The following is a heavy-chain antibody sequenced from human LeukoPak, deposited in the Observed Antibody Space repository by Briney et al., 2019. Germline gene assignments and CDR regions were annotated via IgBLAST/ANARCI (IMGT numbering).Heavy chain of an antibody. CDR3: RTAADLNDY. D-gene: IGHD6-13*01. V-gene: IGHV3-73*01. CDR2: IRSKADSYTT. Sequence: GGSLRLSGASSWFTFSGSAMHWVRQASGKGLEWLGRIRSKADSYTTAYTASVKGRFIVSRDDSKNTAYLQMNSLKTADTAVYYCRTAADLNDYWGQGTLVTVSS. CDR1: WFTFSGSA. J-gene: IGHJ4*02.